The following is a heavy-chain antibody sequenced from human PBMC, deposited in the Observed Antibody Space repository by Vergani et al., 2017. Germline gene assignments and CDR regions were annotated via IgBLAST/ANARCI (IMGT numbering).Heavy chain of an antibody. Sequence: QVQLVQSGAEVKKPGSSLKFSCKSSVGTFSSYTISGVRQAPGQGLEWMGRSIPILGIANYAQKFQGRVTITADKSTSTAYMELSSLRSEDTAVYYCASAVPSGGWFDPWGQGTLVIVSS. D-gene: IGHD1-1*01. CDR3: ASAVPSGGWFDP. CDR2: SIPILGIA. V-gene: IGHV1-69*02. J-gene: IGHJ5*02. CDR1: VGTFSSYT.